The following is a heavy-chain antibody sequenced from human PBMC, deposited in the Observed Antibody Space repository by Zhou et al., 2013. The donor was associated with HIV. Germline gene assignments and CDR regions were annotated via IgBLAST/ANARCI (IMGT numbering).Heavy chain of an antibody. CDR1: GYTFTSYG. D-gene: IGHD6-19*01. CDR3: ARALSTRWIGGGFYYMDV. V-gene: IGHV1-18*01. Sequence: QVQLVQSGAEVKKPGASVKVSCKASGYTFTSYGISWVRQAPGQGLEWMGWISVYSGNTNSAQNLQGRVTMTTDTSTSTAYMELRSLRSDDTAVYYCARALSTRWIGGGFYYMDVWGKGTTVAVS. CDR2: ISVYSGNT. J-gene: IGHJ6*03.